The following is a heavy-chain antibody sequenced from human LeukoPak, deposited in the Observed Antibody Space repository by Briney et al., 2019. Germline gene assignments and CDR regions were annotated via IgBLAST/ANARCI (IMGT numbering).Heavy chain of an antibody. D-gene: IGHD2-2*01. J-gene: IGHJ5*02. CDR3: ARGRGVVPAAMAWFDP. Sequence: SETLSLTCTVSGGSISSHYWSWIRQPPGKGLEWIGYIYYSGSTNYNPSLKSRVTISVDTSKNQFSLKLSSVTAADTAVYYCARGRGVVPAAMAWFDPWGQGTLVTVPS. CDR1: GGSISSHY. CDR2: IYYSGST. V-gene: IGHV4-59*11.